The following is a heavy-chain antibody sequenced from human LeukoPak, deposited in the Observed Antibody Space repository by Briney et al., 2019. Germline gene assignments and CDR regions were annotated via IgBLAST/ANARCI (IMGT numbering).Heavy chain of an antibody. V-gene: IGHV3-74*01. J-gene: IGHJ4*02. CDR2: INTDGTT. Sequence: GESLKISCAASGFTFSNYWMHWVRQTPGKGLVWVSRINTDGTTRYADSVKGRFTISRDNAKNTLYLQMDSLRAEDTAVYYCARGAGIVGSTTPFDYWGQGALVTVSS. CDR1: GFTFSNYW. CDR3: ARGAGIVGSTTPFDY. D-gene: IGHD1-26*01.